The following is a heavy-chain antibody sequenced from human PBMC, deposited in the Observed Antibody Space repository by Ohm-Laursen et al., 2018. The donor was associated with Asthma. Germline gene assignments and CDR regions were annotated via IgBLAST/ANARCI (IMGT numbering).Heavy chain of an antibody. Sequence: TLSLTCTVSGGSISSTSYYWGWVRQPPGKGLEWIGSIYYSGSTYYNPSLKSRVSISVDTSENQFSLQLSSVIAADTAVYYCARHLRSGIYRPYDYWGQGTLVTVSS. CDR3: ARHLRSGIYRPYDY. J-gene: IGHJ4*02. D-gene: IGHD1-26*01. V-gene: IGHV4-39*01. CDR2: IYYSGST. CDR1: GGSISSTSYY.